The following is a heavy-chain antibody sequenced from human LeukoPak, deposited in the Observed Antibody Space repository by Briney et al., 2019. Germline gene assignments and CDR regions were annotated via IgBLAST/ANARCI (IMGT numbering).Heavy chain of an antibody. V-gene: IGHV4-59*01. D-gene: IGHD1-1*01. CDR2: FYHSGGI. CDR3: ARKYGTSWNGAAFDY. Sequence: NTSEALSLTCSVSGASISSSYWNWFRQPPGKGLEWIGPFYHSGGISYNPSLNSRVTISVDTSKSKFSLKMTSVTAADTAVYFCARKYGTSWNGAAFDYWGQGSLVIVS. CDR1: GASISSSY. J-gene: IGHJ4*02.